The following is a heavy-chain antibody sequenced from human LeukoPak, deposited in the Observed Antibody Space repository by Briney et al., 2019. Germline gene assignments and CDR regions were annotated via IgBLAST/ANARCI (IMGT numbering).Heavy chain of an antibody. CDR1: GGTFSSYV. D-gene: IGHD6-19*01. CDR3: ARVVAVAGTEDMDV. Sequence: GASVKVSCKASGGTFSSYVISWVRQAPGQGLEWMGWINTNTGNPTYAQGFTGRFVFSLDTSVSTAYLQISSLKAEDTAVYYCARVVAVAGTEDMDVWGKGTTVTISS. V-gene: IGHV7-4-1*02. CDR2: INTNTGNP. J-gene: IGHJ6*03.